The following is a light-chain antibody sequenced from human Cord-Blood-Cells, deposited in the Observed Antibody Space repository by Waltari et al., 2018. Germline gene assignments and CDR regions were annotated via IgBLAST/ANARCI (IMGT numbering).Light chain of an antibody. CDR1: SSDVGSYNL. J-gene: IGLJ2*01. V-gene: IGLV2-23*02. CDR3: CSYAGSSTWVV. Sequence: QSALTQPASVSGSPGQSITISCTGTSSDVGSYNLVSCYQQHPGKAPKLLIYEVSKRPSGVSYRFSGSKSGNTASLTISGLQAEDEADYYCCSYAGSSTWVVFGGGTKLTVL. CDR2: EVS.